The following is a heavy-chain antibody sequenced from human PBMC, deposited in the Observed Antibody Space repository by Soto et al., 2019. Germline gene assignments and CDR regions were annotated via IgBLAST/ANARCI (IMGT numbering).Heavy chain of an antibody. D-gene: IGHD2-2*01. J-gene: IGHJ4*02. Sequence: GESLKISCHGSGYSFTIYCIGLALQMPGKGLEWMWIIYPGGSDTKYSPSFQGQVTISADKSISTAYLQWSSLKASDTAMYYCARPLGYCSSTSCSAFDYWGQGTLVTVSS. CDR3: ARPLGYCSSTSCSAFDY. CDR2: IYPGGSDT. CDR1: GYSFTIYC. V-gene: IGHV5-51*01.